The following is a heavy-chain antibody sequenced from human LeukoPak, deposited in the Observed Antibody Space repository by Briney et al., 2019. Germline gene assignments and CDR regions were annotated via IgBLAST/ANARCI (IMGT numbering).Heavy chain of an antibody. CDR2: ISSSGSTI. Sequence: PGGSLRLSCAASGFTFSSYEMNWVRQAPGKGLEWVSYISSSGSTIYYADSVKGRFTISRDTSKNTLYLQMGSLRAEDMAVYYCARVGGDYFDSWGQGTLVTVSS. V-gene: IGHV3-48*03. CDR1: GFTFSSYE. CDR3: ARVGGDYFDS. D-gene: IGHD3-10*01. J-gene: IGHJ4*02.